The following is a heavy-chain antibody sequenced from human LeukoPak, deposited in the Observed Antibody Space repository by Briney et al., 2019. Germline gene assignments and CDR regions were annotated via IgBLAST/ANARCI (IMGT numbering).Heavy chain of an antibody. CDR1: GFTFSSYA. Sequence: PGGSLRLSCAASGFTFSSYAMSWVRQAPGKGLEWVSAISGSGGSTYYANSVKGRFTISRDNSKNTLYLQMNSLRAEDTAVYYCAKEDIVVVPAAIPGDYYYYYGMDVWGQGTTVTVSS. V-gene: IGHV3-23*01. CDR3: AKEDIVVVPAAIPGDYYYYYGMDV. D-gene: IGHD2-2*02. J-gene: IGHJ6*02. CDR2: ISGSGGST.